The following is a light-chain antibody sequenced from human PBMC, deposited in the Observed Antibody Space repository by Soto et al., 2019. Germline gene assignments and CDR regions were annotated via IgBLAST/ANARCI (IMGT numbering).Light chain of an antibody. CDR2: DVT. J-gene: IGLJ2*01. CDR1: SSDVGGYDF. Sequence: QSALTQPRSVSGSPGQSVTISCTGSSSDVGGYDFVSWYQQHPGKGPKLMIYDVTTRPSGVPDRFSGSKSGTTASLTISGLRPEDEANYYCCSYAGTYTLRIFGGGTKLTVL. V-gene: IGLV2-11*01. CDR3: CSYAGTYTLRI.